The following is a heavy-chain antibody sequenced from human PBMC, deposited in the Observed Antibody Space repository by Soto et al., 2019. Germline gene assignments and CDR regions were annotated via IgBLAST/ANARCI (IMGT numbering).Heavy chain of an antibody. J-gene: IGHJ4*02. CDR2: VSGGSGVT. CDR1: GFSFSTYG. V-gene: IGHV3-23*01. CDR3: AREGRGKKAGYNGLVSLGY. Sequence: EMQLLESGGGLVQPGGSLRLSCVVSGFSFSTYGVTWVRQAPGKGLEWVCGVSGGSGVTHYTDSVKGRFTISGDDSKNTVYLQMHSLRGEDTAVYYCAREGRGKKAGYNGLVSLGYWGQGTLVTVSS. D-gene: IGHD2-2*02.